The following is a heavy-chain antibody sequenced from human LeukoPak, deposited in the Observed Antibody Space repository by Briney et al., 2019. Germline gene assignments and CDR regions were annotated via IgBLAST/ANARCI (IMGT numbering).Heavy chain of an antibody. V-gene: IGHV4-61*02. Sequence: ASETLPLTCTVSGDSFSSVSYYLSWIRQPAGKGLEWIGRIYATGSTNYNPSLKSRVTISVDTSKNQFSLKLSSVTAADTAVYYCARGGLLNWFDPWGQGTLVTVSS. D-gene: IGHD1-26*01. J-gene: IGHJ5*02. CDR2: IYATGST. CDR1: GDSFSSVSYY. CDR3: ARGGLLNWFDP.